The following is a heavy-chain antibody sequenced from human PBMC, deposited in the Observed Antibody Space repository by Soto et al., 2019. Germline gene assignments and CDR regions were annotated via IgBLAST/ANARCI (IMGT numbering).Heavy chain of an antibody. Sequence: SETLSLTCTVSGGSINSGDYYWTWVRQPPGKGLEWIGNIFHSGSTYYTPSLQSRVTISVDTSKNQFSLKLSSVTAADTALYYWGRVFTVLLWFGGLLGYFDYWGQGPLVTVSS. V-gene: IGHV4-30-4*01. J-gene: IGHJ4*02. CDR2: IFHSGST. CDR1: GGSINSGDYY. CDR3: GRVFTVLLWFGGLLGYFDY. D-gene: IGHD3-10*01.